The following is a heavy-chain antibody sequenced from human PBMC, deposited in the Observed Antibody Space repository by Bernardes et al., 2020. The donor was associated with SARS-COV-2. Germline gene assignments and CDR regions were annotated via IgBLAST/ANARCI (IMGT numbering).Heavy chain of an antibody. Sequence: SETLSLTCAVYGGSFSGYYWSWIRQPPGKGLEWIGEINHSGSTNYNPSLKSRVTISVDTSKNQFSLKLSSVTAADTAVYYCARSRGKWKSPYMDVWGKGTTVTVSS. V-gene: IGHV4-34*01. CDR3: ARSRGKWKSPYMDV. CDR1: GGSFSGYY. CDR2: INHSGST. D-gene: IGHD1-20*01. J-gene: IGHJ6*03.